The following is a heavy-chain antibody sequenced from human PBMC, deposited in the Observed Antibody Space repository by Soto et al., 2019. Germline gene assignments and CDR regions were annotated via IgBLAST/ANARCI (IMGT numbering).Heavy chain of an antibody. J-gene: IGHJ4*02. CDR3: ATFSGSSPSPFDY. V-gene: IGHV4-34*01. D-gene: IGHD3-10*01. CDR1: GGSFSGYY. CDR2: INHSGST. Sequence: PSETLSLTCAVYGGSFSGYYWSWIRQPPGKGLEWIGEINHSGSTNYNPSLKSRVTISVDTSKNQFSLKLSSVTAADTAVYYCATFSGSSPSPFDYWGQGTLVTVSS.